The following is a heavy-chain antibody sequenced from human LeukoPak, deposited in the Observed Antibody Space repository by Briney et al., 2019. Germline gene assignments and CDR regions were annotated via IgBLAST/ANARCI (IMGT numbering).Heavy chain of an antibody. Sequence: SETLSLTCAVYGGSFSGYYWSWIRQPPGKGLEWIGEISHSGSTNYNPSLKSRVTISVDTSKNQFSLKLSSVTAADTAVYYCARATDYYGMDVWGQGTTVTVSS. CDR3: ARATDYYGMDV. CDR1: GGSFSGYY. D-gene: IGHD4-17*01. CDR2: ISHSGST. V-gene: IGHV4-34*01. J-gene: IGHJ6*02.